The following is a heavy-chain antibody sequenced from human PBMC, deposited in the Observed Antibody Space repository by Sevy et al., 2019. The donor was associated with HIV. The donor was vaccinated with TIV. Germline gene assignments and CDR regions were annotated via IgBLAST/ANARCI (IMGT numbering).Heavy chain of an antibody. V-gene: IGHV4-39*01. J-gene: IGHJ4*02. CDR1: GDSISSSSYY. Sequence: SETLSLTCIVSGDSISSSSYYWGWIRQPPGKGLEWIASISYSGNTYYNPSLKSRTTMSIDTSKNQCFLTLNSVTAPDAAVYYCARSNPYYDFWSGYMTSGYFDFWGPGTLVTVSS. CDR3: ARSNPYYDFWSGYMTSGYFDF. CDR2: ISYSGNT. D-gene: IGHD3-3*01.